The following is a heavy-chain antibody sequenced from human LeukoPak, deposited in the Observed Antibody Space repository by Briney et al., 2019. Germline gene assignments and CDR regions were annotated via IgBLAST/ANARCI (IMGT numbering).Heavy chain of an antibody. J-gene: IGHJ4*02. Sequence: GAPLKISGNGSGYSFTNYWIGFVRQMPRKLLEWMGIIYPGDSDTKYSPSIQGQVTISADKSTSTAYLQWSSLKASDTAMYYCARAAGGDCFDYWGQGTLVTVSS. D-gene: IGHD2-8*02. CDR1: GYSFTNYW. CDR2: IYPGDSDT. V-gene: IGHV5-51*01. CDR3: ARAAGGDCFDY.